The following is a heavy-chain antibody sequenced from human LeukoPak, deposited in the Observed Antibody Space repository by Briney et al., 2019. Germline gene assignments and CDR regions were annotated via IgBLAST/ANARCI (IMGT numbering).Heavy chain of an antibody. D-gene: IGHD3-16*01. Sequence: GGSLRLSCVASGFTFSSYGMHWVRQAPGKGLEWVAFIRYDGRTTYYAESVKGRFNISRDNSKNTLYLQMNSLRAEDTAVYYCVRGGSNYGIIIYSRYFAYWGQGTLVTVSS. CDR1: GFTFSSYG. CDR2: IRYDGRTT. J-gene: IGHJ4*02. V-gene: IGHV3-30*02. CDR3: VRGGSNYGIIIYSRYFAY.